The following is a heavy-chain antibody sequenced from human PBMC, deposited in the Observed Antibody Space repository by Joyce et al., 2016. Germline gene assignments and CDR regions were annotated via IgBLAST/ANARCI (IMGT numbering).Heavy chain of an antibody. CDR3: VRGISARPGGPNWFDP. D-gene: IGHD6-6*01. V-gene: IGHV3-74*01. J-gene: IGHJ5*02. CDR2: IITDGSST. Sequence: EVQLVESGGGLVQPGGSLRLSCAASGFSFSGYWIHWVRQDPGKGRVWVARIITDGSSTRFADSVKGRFTNSRDNAKNTLYLQMNSLRAEDTAVYYCVRGISARPGGPNWFDPWGQGTLVTVSS. CDR1: GFSFSGYW.